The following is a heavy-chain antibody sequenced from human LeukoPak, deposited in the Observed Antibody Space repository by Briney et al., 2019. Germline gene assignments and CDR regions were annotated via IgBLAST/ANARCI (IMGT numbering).Heavy chain of an antibody. CDR2: ISAYNGNT. Sequence: ASVKVSCKASGYTFTSYGISWVRQAHGQGLEWMGWISAYNGNTTSAQKFQGRVTMTRDTSISTAYMELSRLISDDTAVYYCARDMERSSGFEWGQGTLVTVSS. CDR1: GYTFTSYG. V-gene: IGHV1-18*01. CDR3: ARDMERSSGFE. D-gene: IGHD6-19*01. J-gene: IGHJ4*02.